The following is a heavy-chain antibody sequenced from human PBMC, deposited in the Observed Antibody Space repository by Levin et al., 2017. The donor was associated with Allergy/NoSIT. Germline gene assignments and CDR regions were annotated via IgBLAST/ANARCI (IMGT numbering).Heavy chain of an antibody. CDR1: GYTFTSYD. Sequence: GGSLRLSCKASGYTFTSYDINWVRQATGQGLEWMGWMNPNSGNTGYAQKFQGRVTMTRNTSISTAYMELSSLRSEDTAVYYCARGGVGYCSGNSCLNYWGQGTLDTVSS. J-gene: IGHJ4*02. V-gene: IGHV1-8*01. CDR2: MNPNSGNT. D-gene: IGHD2-15*01. CDR3: ARGGVGYCSGNSCLNY.